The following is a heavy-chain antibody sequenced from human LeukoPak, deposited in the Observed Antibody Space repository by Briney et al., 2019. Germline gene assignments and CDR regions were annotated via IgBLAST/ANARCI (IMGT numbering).Heavy chain of an antibody. V-gene: IGHV1-46*01. D-gene: IGHD2-15*01. Sequence: ASVKVSCKASGYSFTSYYIHWVRQAPGQGLQWMGVINLSGAVTHYAQKFQDRVTMTWDTSTSTVYMDLYSLRSEDTAVYFCARESSGSCCHFDIWGHGTMVTVSS. CDR3: ARESSGSCCHFDI. J-gene: IGHJ3*02. CDR2: INLSGAVT. CDR1: GYSFTSYY.